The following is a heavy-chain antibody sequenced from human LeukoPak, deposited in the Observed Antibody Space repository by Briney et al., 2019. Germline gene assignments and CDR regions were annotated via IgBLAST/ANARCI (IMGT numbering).Heavy chain of an antibody. CDR1: KFTFNNYA. CDR3: AKGGGAYYSDSSTYSAPFEH. CDR2: ISGSGGST. J-gene: IGHJ4*02. V-gene: IGHV3-23*01. Sequence: QPGGSLRLSCTAFKFTFNNYAMSWVRQAPGKGLEWVSGISGSGGSTYYADPVKGRFTISRDNSKNTLYLQMNSLRAEDTAVYYCAKGGGAYYSDSSTYSAPFEHWGQGTLVTVSS. D-gene: IGHD3-22*01.